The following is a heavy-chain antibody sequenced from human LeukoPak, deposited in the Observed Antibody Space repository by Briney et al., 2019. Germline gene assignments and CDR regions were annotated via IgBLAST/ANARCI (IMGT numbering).Heavy chain of an antibody. D-gene: IGHD6-6*01. CDR2: ISGSGGST. CDR1: GFTFSSYA. J-gene: IGHJ3*01. CDR3: AKRAAYSRSSLVLPFDAFDL. Sequence: GGSLRLSCAASGFTFSSYAMSWVRQAPGKGLEWVSAISGSGGSTYYADSVKGRFTISRDNSNNTLYLQMNSLRAEDTAVYYCAKRAAYSRSSLVLPFDAFDLWGQGTMVTVSS. V-gene: IGHV3-23*01.